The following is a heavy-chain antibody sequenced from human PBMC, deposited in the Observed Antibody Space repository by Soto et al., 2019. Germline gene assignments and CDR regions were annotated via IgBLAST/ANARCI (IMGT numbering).Heavy chain of an antibody. D-gene: IGHD4-4*01. CDR2: IYYSGST. CDR1: GGSVSSGSYY. J-gene: IGHJ3*02. V-gene: IGHV4-61*01. Sequence: SETVSLTCTVSGGSVSSGSYYWSWIRQPPGKGLEWIGYIYYSGSTNYNPSLKSRVTISVDTSKNQFSLKLSSVTAADTAVYYCARGRRLTTVTTSDAFDIWGQGTMVTVSS. CDR3: ARGRRLTTVTTSDAFDI.